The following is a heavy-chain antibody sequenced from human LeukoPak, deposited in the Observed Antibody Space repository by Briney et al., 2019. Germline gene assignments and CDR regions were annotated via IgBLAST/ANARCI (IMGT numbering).Heavy chain of an antibody. CDR2: INHSGST. V-gene: IGHV4-34*01. CDR3: ARGHIVVVPAAARLYYYYGMDV. D-gene: IGHD2-2*01. Sequence: KASETLSLTCAVYGGSFSGYYWSWIRQPPGKGLEWIGEINHSGSTNYNPSLKSRVTMSVDTSKNQFSLKLSSVTAADTAVYYCARGHIVVVPAAARLYYYYGMDVWGQGTTVTVSS. CDR1: GGSFSGYY. J-gene: IGHJ6*02.